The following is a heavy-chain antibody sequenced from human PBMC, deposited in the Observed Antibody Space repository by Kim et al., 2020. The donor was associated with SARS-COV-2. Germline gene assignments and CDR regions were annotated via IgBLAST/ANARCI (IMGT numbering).Heavy chain of an antibody. Sequence: SETLSLTCAVSGGSISSSNWWSWVRQPPGKGLEWIGEIYHSGSTNYNPSLKSRVTISVDKSKNQFSLKLSSVTAADTAVYYCARERNVGFGDHQRSYFGYCGQGTLGTVSS. D-gene: IGHD3-10*01. J-gene: IGHJ4*02. CDR1: GGSISSSNW. CDR3: ARERNVGFGDHQRSYFGY. V-gene: IGHV4-4*02. CDR2: IYHSGST.